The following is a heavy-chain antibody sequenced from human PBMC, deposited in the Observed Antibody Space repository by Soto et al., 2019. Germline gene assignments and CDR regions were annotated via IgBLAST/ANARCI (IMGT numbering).Heavy chain of an antibody. Sequence: QVQLAQSGAEVKKPGSSVKVSCKASGGTFSSYAISWVRQAPGQGLEWMGGIIPIFGTANYAQKFQGRVTITADESTSTAYMELSSLRSEDTAVYYCAGGYCSSTSCYPRYYYYGMDVWGQGTTVTVSS. CDR2: IIPIFGTA. V-gene: IGHV1-69*01. CDR3: AGGYCSSTSCYPRYYYYGMDV. J-gene: IGHJ6*02. D-gene: IGHD2-2*01. CDR1: GGTFSSYA.